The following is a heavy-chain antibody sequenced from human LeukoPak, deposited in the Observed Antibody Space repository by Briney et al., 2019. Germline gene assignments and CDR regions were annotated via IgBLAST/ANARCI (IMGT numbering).Heavy chain of an antibody. Sequence: GGSLRLSCAASGFTVSSNYMSWVRQAPGKGLEWVSVIYSGGSTYYADSVKGRFTISRGNSKNTLYLQMNSLRAEDTAVYYCARDGGGSYHRGYCGMDVWGQGTTVTVSS. V-gene: IGHV3-53*01. J-gene: IGHJ6*02. D-gene: IGHD1-26*01. CDR2: IYSGGST. CDR1: GFTVSSNY. CDR3: ARDGGGSYHRGYCGMDV.